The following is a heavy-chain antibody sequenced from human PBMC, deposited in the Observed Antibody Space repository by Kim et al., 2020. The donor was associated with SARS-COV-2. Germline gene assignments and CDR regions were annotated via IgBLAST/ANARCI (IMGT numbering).Heavy chain of an antibody. CDR3: ARKGGATQRYDSSGYWAGAYYMDV. D-gene: IGHD3-22*01. Sequence: SVKVSCKASGGTFSSYAISWVRQAPGQGLEWMGRIIPILGIANYAQKFQGRVTITADKSTSTAYMELSSLRSEDTAVYYCARKGGATQRYDSSGYWAGAYYMDVWGKGTTVTVSS. V-gene: IGHV1-69*04. CDR1: GGTFSSYA. J-gene: IGHJ6*03. CDR2: IIPILGIA.